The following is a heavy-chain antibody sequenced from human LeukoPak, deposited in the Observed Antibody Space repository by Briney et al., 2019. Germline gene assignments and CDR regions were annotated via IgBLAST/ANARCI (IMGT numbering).Heavy chain of an antibody. CDR2: IYYSGSA. J-gene: IGHJ4*02. D-gene: IGHD3-10*01. V-gene: IGHV4-31*03. Sequence: SETLSLTCTVSGGSISSGGYYWCWIRQHPGKGLEWIGYIYYSGSAYYNPSLKSRVTISVDTSENQFSLKLSSVTAADTAVYYCARVNYGSATKEDYWGQGTLVTVSS. CDR3: ARVNYGSATKEDY. CDR1: GGSISSGGYY.